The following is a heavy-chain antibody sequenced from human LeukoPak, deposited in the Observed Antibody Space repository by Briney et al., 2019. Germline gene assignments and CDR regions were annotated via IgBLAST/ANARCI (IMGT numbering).Heavy chain of an antibody. V-gene: IGHV3-74*01. D-gene: IGHD2-15*01. CDR2: ITSDGSAT. Sequence: GGSLRLSCAVSGFTFSSYWMHWVRQGPGKGLAWVSRITSDGSATDYADSVKGRFTISRDNAKNTLYLHMDSLRAEDTAVYYCARDASPGYFDLWGRGTLVTVSS. CDR3: ARDASPGYFDL. J-gene: IGHJ2*01. CDR1: GFTFSSYW.